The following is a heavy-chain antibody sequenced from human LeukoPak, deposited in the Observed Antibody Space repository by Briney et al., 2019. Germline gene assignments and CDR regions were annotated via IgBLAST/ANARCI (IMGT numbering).Heavy chain of an antibody. Sequence: GGSLRLSCAASGFTLSSYAMSWVRQAPGKGLEWVANIKQDGSEKYYVDSVKGRFTISRDNGKNSLYLQMNSLRAEDTAVYYCTRSGYCSGGSCYSDFDHWGQGTLVTVSS. CDR3: TRSGYCSGGSCYSDFDH. J-gene: IGHJ4*02. D-gene: IGHD2-15*01. CDR2: IKQDGSEK. CDR1: GFTLSSYA. V-gene: IGHV3-7*01.